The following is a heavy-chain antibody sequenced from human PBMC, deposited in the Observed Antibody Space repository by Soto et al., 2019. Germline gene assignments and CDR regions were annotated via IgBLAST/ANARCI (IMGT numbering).Heavy chain of an antibody. CDR2: VSGYNRNT. CDR3: ARERQWEPVIY. V-gene: IGHV1-18*01. Sequence: QVQPVQSGVDVKMPGASVKLSCKTYGYTFTNYGVTWGRQVSGQGLEWIGWVSGYNRNTNYAQKLEDRVIMTTDTSTNTAHMELRRLRSDDTGIYYCARERQWEPVIYWGRGTLLTVSP. J-gene: IGHJ4*02. CDR1: GYTFTNYG. D-gene: IGHD1-26*01.